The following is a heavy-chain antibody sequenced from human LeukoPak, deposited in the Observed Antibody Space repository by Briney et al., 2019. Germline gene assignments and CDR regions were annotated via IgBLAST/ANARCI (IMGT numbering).Heavy chain of an antibody. D-gene: IGHD3-10*01. J-gene: IGHJ4*02. CDR1: GGPIISDTSY. Sequence: SETLSLTCTVSGGPIISDTSYWGWIRQPPGKGLEWIGTVYYRGSTHYKPSLKTRVTISIDTSKNQFSLKLSSVTAADTAVYYCARDDKGSGSYHPVDWGQGTLVTVSS. CDR3: ARDDKGSGSYHPVD. CDR2: VYYRGST. V-gene: IGHV4-39*07.